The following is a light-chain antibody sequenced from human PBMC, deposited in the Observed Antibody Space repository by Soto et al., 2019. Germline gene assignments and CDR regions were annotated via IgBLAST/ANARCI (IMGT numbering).Light chain of an antibody. V-gene: IGKV4-1*01. CDR2: WSS. Sequence: DIFMTHSPDCLSVCLCDICAINFNSGQSILYRSNNKNYLAWYQQKPRQPPKLLIYWSSTRESGVPDRFSGSGSGTDFTLTISSLQAEDVAVYYCHQYYSAPLTFGGGTKVDIK. J-gene: IGKJ4*01. CDR1: QSILYRSNNKNY. CDR3: HQYYSAPLT.